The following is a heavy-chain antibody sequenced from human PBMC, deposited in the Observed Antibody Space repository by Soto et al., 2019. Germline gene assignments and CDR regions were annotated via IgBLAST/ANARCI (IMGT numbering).Heavy chain of an antibody. CDR3: ARATMIGLLSS. CDR2: IYSGGST. CDR1: GFAVSSNF. J-gene: IGHJ5*02. Sequence: PGGSLRLSCASSGFAVSSNFMGWVRQAPGKGLEWVSVIYSGGSTYYADSVKGRFTISRDNSENTLYLQMNSLRAEDTAIYYCARATMIGLLSSWGQGTLVTVSS. V-gene: IGHV3-66*01. D-gene: IGHD3-22*01.